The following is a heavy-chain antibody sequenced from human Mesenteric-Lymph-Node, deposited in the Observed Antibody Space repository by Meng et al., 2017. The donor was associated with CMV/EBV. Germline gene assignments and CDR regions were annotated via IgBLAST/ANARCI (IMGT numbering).Heavy chain of an antibody. Sequence: GGSLRLSCAASGFTVSSKYMTWVRQAPGKGLEWVSYISSTSSTTHYADSMKGRFTISRDNAKNSLYLQMNSLRGEDTAVYYCARNPPGKGFIDYWGQGTLVTVSS. J-gene: IGHJ4*02. CDR2: ISSTSSTT. CDR3: ARNPPGKGFIDY. CDR1: GFTVSSKY. D-gene: IGHD1-1*01. V-gene: IGHV3-48*04.